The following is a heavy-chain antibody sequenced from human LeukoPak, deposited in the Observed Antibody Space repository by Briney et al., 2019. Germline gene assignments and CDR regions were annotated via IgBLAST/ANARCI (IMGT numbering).Heavy chain of an antibody. V-gene: IGHV4-61*09. CDR2: IQIGGST. D-gene: IGHD4-23*01. Sequence: PSQTLSLTCTVSGGSISSGSYYWNWIRQRQPAGKGLEWIGHIQIGGSTNYNPSLKSRITISVDTSKNQFSLKLSSVTAADTAVYYCAREKKERSSPDYGGNPPRGWFDPWGQGTLVTVSS. J-gene: IGHJ5*02. CDR3: AREKKERSSPDYGGNPPRGWFDP. CDR1: GGSISSGSYY.